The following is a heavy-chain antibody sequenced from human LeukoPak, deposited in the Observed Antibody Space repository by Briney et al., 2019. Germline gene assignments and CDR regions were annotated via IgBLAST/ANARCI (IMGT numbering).Heavy chain of an antibody. J-gene: IGHJ4*02. D-gene: IGHD3-22*01. CDR3: ARDRRHTAYYYDSSGNFDY. CDR2: INSTSSHT. CDR1: GFTFSDSY. Sequence: PGGSLRLSCAASGFTFSDSYMAWIRRAAGKGLEWISYINSTSSHTNYADSVKGRFPISRDTAKHPLYLQMNSLTAEDPAVYHCARDRRHTAYYYDSSGNFDYWGQGTLVTVSS. V-gene: IGHV3-11*05.